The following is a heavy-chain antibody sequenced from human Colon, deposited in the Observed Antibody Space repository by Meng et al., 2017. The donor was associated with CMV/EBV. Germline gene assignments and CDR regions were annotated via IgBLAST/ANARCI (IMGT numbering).Heavy chain of an antibody. Sequence: GGSLRLSCAASGFTFDDYAMHWVRQAPGKGLEWVSLISWDGGSTYYADSVKGRFTISRDNSKNSLYLQMNSLRAEDTAMYYCAEDGNAGDFWSGYHYYGMDVWGQGTTVTVSS. CDR3: AEDGNAGDFWSGYHYYGMDV. CDR1: GFTFDDYA. CDR2: ISWDGGST. D-gene: IGHD3-3*01. J-gene: IGHJ6*02. V-gene: IGHV3-43D*03.